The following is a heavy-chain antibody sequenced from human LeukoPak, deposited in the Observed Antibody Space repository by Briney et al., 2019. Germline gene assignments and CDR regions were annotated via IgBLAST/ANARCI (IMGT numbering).Heavy chain of an antibody. V-gene: IGHV4-30-4*01. Sequence: SETLSLTCTVSGGPISSGDYYWSWIRQPPGKGLEWIGYIYYSGSTYYNPSLKSRVTISVDTSKNQFSLKLSSVTAADTAVYYCARGHGWDFDYWGQGTLVTVSS. CDR3: ARGHGWDFDY. CDR1: GGPISSGDYY. J-gene: IGHJ4*02. CDR2: IYYSGST. D-gene: IGHD6-19*01.